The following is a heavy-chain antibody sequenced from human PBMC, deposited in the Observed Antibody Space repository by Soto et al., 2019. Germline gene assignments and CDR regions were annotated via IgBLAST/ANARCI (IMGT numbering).Heavy chain of an antibody. D-gene: IGHD6-13*01. J-gene: IGHJ4*02. Sequence: PSETLSLTCAVSGGSISSGGYSWSWIRQPPGKGLEWIGYIYHSGSTNYNPSLKSRVTISVDKSKNQFSLKLSSVTAADTAVYYCARRAAAGTNFDYWGQGTLVTVSS. CDR3: ARRAAAGTNFDY. CDR2: IYHSGST. CDR1: GGSISSGGYS. V-gene: IGHV4-30-2*01.